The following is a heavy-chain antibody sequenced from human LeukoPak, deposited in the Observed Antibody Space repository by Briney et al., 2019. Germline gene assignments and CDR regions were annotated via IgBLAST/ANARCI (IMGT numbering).Heavy chain of an antibody. CDR1: GCTFSSYA. D-gene: IGHD6-19*01. CDR2: IIPIFGTA. CDR3: AREGREYAAWGYSSYKGAFHI. J-gene: IGHJ3*02. Sequence: SVKVSCKASGCTFSSYAISWVRQAPGQGLEWMGGIIPIFGTANYAQKFQGRVTITADESTSTAYMELSSLRSDDTAVYYCAREGREYAAWGYSSYKGAFHIWGQGTMVTVSS. V-gene: IGHV1-69*13.